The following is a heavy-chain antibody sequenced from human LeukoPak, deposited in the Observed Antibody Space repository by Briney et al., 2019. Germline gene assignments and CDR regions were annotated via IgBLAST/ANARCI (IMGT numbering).Heavy chain of an antibody. CDR2: ISSSGSTI. J-gene: IGHJ5*02. D-gene: IGHD3-10*01. V-gene: IGHV3-48*03. CDR3: ARGRGALWFDP. Sequence: PGGSLRLSCAASGFTFSSYEMNWVRQAPGKGLEWVSYISSSGSTIYYADSVKGRFTISRDNDKNSLYLQMNSLRAEDTAVYYCARGRGALWFDPWGQGTLVTVSS. CDR1: GFTFSSYE.